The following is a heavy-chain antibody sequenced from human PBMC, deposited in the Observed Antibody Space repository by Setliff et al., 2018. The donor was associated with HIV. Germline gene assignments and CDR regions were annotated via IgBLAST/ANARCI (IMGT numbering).Heavy chain of an antibody. Sequence: GGSLRLSCTASGFTFGDYAMSWVRQAPGKGLEWVGFIRSKAYGGTTDYAAPVKGRFTISRDDSKTTLYLQMNSLKTEDTAMYYCATGGGRYLHEWAYWGQGTLVTVSS. CDR3: ATGGGRYLHEWAY. J-gene: IGHJ4*02. CDR1: GFTFGDYA. CDR2: IRSKAYGGTT. D-gene: IGHD3-10*01. V-gene: IGHV3-49*04.